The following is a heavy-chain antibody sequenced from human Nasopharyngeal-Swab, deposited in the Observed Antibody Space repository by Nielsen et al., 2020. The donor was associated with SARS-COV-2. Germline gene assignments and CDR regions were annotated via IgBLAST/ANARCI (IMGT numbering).Heavy chain of an antibody. CDR1: GGSISSYY. CDR2: IYYSGST. J-gene: IGHJ6*02. D-gene: IGHD3-10*01. Sequence: SETLSLTCTVSGGSISSYYWSWIRQPPGKGLEWIGYIYYSGSTNYNPSLKSRVTISVDTSKNQFSLKLSSVTAADTAVYYCARDSMVRGLGTNYYYYYGMDVWGQGTTVTASS. CDR3: ARDSMVRGLGTNYYYYYGMDV. V-gene: IGHV4-59*01.